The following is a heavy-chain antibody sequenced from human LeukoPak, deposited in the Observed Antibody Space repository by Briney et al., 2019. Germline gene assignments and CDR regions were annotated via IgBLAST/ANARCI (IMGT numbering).Heavy chain of an antibody. Sequence: PGASVKVSCKASGYTFTSYDINWVRQATGQGLEWMGCMNPNGGNTGYAQKFQGRVTMTRNTSISTAYMELSSLRSEDTAVYYCASEGSSNYASWGWFDPWGQGTLVTVSS. D-gene: IGHD4-11*01. J-gene: IGHJ5*02. CDR2: MNPNGGNT. CDR3: ASEGSSNYASWGWFDP. CDR1: GYTFTSYD. V-gene: IGHV1-8*01.